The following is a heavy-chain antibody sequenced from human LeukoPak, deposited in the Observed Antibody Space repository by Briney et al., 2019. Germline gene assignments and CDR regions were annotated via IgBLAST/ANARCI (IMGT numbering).Heavy chain of an antibody. Sequence: SETLSLTCTVSGGSISSGSYYWSWIRQPAGKGLEWIGRIYTSGSTNYNPSLKSRVTISVDTSKNQFSLKLSSVTAADTAVYYCARDIRDYYYYYMDVWGKGTTVTVSS. CDR1: GGSISSGSYY. CDR2: IYTSGST. D-gene: IGHD2-21*01. J-gene: IGHJ6*03. CDR3: ARDIRDYYYYYMDV. V-gene: IGHV4-61*02.